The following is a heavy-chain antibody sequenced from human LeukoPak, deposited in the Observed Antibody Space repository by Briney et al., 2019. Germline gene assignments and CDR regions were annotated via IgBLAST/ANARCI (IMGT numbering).Heavy chain of an antibody. J-gene: IGHJ4*02. CDR3: ARNENSGWGYFDY. CDR2: IKQDGSEK. Sequence: GGSMILSCAASVFDFSSYWIGWVRQAPWKGLEWVAIIKQDGSEKYYVDSVKGRFTISRDNAEKSLYLQMNSLRAEDTAVYYCARNENSGWGYFDYWGQGTLVTVSS. V-gene: IGHV3-7*03. CDR1: VFDFSSYW. D-gene: IGHD5-12*01.